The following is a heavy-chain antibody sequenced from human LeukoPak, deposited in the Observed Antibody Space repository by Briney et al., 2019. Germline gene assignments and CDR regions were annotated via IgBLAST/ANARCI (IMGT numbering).Heavy chain of an antibody. CDR1: GFTFSSYA. V-gene: IGHV3-66*04. J-gene: IGHJ5*02. CDR3: ARHDWFDP. CDR2: IYSGGNT. Sequence: PGGSLRLSCAASGFTFSSYAMSWVRQAPGRGLEWVSVIYSGGNTYYTDSVKGRFTISRDISKNTVYLQMNSLRVEDTAVYYCARHDWFDPWGRGTLVTVSS.